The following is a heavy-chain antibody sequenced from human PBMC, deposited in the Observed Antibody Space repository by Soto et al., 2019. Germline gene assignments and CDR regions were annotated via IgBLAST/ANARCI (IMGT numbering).Heavy chain of an antibody. D-gene: IGHD2-8*02. CDR2: IHHTGST. J-gene: IGHJ4*02. CDR1: GGSMTSYY. V-gene: IGHV4-59*01. Sequence: PSETLSLTCSVSGGSMTSYYWAWIRQPPGKGLECLGYIHHTGSTNYHPSLKSRVRMSVDTSKNQLSLEVRSVTPADTAIYYCARRYSTGWSFDSWGPGSLVTVSS. CDR3: ARRYSTGWSFDS.